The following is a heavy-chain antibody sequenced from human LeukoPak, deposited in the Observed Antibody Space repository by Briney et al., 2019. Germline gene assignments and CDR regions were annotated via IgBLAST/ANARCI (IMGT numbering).Heavy chain of an antibody. J-gene: IGHJ4*02. D-gene: IGHD1-20*01. Sequence: PPGGSLRLSCAASGFTFSSYWMSWVRQAPGKGLEWVANIKQDGSDKYYVDSVKGRFTISRDNAKNSLYLQMNSLRAEDTAVYYCVKESQYNWNDGNFDYWGQGTLVTVSS. V-gene: IGHV3-7*01. CDR3: VKESQYNWNDGNFDY. CDR1: GFTFSSYW. CDR2: IKQDGSDK.